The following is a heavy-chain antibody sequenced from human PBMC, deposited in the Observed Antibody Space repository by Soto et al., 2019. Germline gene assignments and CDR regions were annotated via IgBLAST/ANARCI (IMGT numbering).Heavy chain of an antibody. J-gene: IGHJ3*02. Sequence: EVQVVESGGGLVQPGGSLRLSCATSGFTFSNYWMHWVRQAPGKGLVWVSRVNNDGSGTIYADSVKGRFTISRDNAKNTVYLEMNSIISEYTAVYFCTRGGFMHAFDMWGQGTTVTVSS. CDR3: TRGGFMHAFDM. D-gene: IGHD2-8*01. CDR2: VNNDGSGT. CDR1: GFTFSNYW. V-gene: IGHV3-74*01.